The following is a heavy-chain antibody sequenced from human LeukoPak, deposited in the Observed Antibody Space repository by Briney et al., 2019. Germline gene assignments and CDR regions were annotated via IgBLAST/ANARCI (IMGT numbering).Heavy chain of an antibody. CDR2: ISGSGGST. CDR1: GFTFSSYA. Sequence: PGGSLRLSCAASGFTFSSYAMSWVRQAPGKGLEWVSAISGSGGSTYYADSVKGRFTISRDNSKNTLYLQMNSLRVEDTAVYYCAKPRPPRYCSSTSCYAFDYWGQGTLVTVSS. J-gene: IGHJ4*02. CDR3: AKPRPPRYCSSTSCYAFDY. D-gene: IGHD2-2*01. V-gene: IGHV3-23*01.